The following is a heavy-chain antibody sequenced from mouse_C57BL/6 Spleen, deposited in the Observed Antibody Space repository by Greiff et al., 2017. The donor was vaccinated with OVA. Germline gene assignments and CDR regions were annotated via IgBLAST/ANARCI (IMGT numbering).Heavy chain of an antibody. Sequence: VQLQQSGAELVKPGASVKISCKASGYAFSSYWMNWVKQRPGKGLEWIGQIYPGDGDTNYNGKFKGKATLTADKSSSTAYMQLSSLTSEDSAVYFCAIYYGSSYVRDWYCDVWGTGTTVTVSS. CDR1: GYAFSSYW. CDR2: IYPGDGDT. V-gene: IGHV1-80*01. D-gene: IGHD1-1*01. CDR3: AIYYGSSYVRDWYCDV. J-gene: IGHJ1*03.